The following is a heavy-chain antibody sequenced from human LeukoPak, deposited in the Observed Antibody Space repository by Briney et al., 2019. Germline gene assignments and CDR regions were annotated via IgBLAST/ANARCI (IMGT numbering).Heavy chain of an antibody. V-gene: IGHV1-18*04. CDR1: GYTFTGYY. CDR2: ISAYNGNT. Sequence: GASVKVSCKASGYTFTGYYMHWVRQAPGQGLEWMGWISAYNGNTNYAQKLQGRVTMTTDTSTSTAYMELRSLRSDDTAVYYCASWSRPESGYSYGSYYYYYMDVWGKGTTVTVSS. D-gene: IGHD5-18*01. CDR3: ASWSRPESGYSYGSYYYYYMDV. J-gene: IGHJ6*03.